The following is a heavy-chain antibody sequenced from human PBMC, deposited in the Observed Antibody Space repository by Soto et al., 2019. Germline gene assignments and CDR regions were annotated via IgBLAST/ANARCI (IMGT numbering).Heavy chain of an antibody. CDR2: MHYTGFS. Sequence: SETLSLTCSFSGDSVTSHYLTWIRQSPEKGLEWIGYMHYTGFSHYNPSLKSPLTISLDRSKNQFTLQLTSVTAADTAVYYCARLSGTYYNLGADYYYHYMDVWGKGTTVTVSS. CDR1: GDSVTSHY. D-gene: IGHD3-10*01. CDR3: ARLSGTYYNLGADYYYHYMDV. V-gene: IGHV4-59*02. J-gene: IGHJ6*03.